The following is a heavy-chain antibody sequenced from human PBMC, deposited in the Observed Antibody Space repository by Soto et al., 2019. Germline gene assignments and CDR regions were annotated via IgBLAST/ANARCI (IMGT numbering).Heavy chain of an antibody. J-gene: IGHJ4*02. CDR1: GGTFSNDA. CDR2: IIPFFGTP. Sequence: QVHLVQSGPEVKQSGSSVRVSCTASGGTFSNDAISWVRQAPGQGPEWLGRIIPFFGTPDYSQTFRGRLTITADESTGTAYMDLRSLRSDDTAVYYCAREVVTETTLGYFDYWGQGTLVTVAS. D-gene: IGHD2-21*02. V-gene: IGHV1-69*01. CDR3: AREVVTETTLGYFDY.